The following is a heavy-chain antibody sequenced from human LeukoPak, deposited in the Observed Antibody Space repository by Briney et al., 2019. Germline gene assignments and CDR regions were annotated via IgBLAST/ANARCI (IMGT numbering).Heavy chain of an antibody. J-gene: IGHJ3*02. CDR2: INSDGTYT. D-gene: IGHD6-13*01. CDR1: GFTFRNYW. Sequence: GGSLRLSCAASGFTFRNYWMHWVRQAPGKGLVWVSRINSDGTYTNYADSVKGRFTISRDNAKNTLYLQMNSLRAEDTAVYYCARRQIRVSFDIWGQGTMVTVSS. V-gene: IGHV3-74*01. CDR3: ARRQIRVSFDI.